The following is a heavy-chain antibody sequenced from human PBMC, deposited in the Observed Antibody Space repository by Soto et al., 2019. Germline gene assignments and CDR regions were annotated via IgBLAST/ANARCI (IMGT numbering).Heavy chain of an antibody. V-gene: IGHV4-39*01. CDR1: GVTISGSSYY. CDR2: IYYSGQT. CDR3: ARHGSS. J-gene: IGHJ5*02. Sequence: SETLSLTCSVSGVTISGSSYYWGWIRQPPGKGLEWIGSIYYSGQTYYNPSLKSRVTISVDRSKNQFSLNLTSVTATDTAFYYCARHGSSWGQGTLVTVSS.